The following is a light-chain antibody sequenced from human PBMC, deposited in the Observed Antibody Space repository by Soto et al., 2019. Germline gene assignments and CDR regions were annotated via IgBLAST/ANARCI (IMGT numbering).Light chain of an antibody. CDR1: QSVSSF. J-gene: IGKJ4*01. V-gene: IGKV3-11*01. Sequence: EIVLTQSPATLSLSPGERATLSCRASQSVSSFLACYQQKPGQAPRLLIYDASNRAPGIPARFSGSGSGTDFTLTISSLEPEDFAVYYCQQRSIWPPLTFGGGTKVEIK. CDR2: DAS. CDR3: QQRSIWPPLT.